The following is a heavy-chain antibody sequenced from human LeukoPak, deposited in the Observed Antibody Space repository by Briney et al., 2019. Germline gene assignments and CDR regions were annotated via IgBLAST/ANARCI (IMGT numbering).Heavy chain of an antibody. Sequence: GSLRLSCTASGFPFSTYSMNWVRQAPGEGLEWISSISSTSSYISYADSVKGRFTISRDNAKNSLYLQMNSLRVEGTAVYYCGRQAAPDYWGQGTLVTVSS. CDR2: ISSTSSYI. V-gene: IGHV3-21*01. D-gene: IGHD6-13*01. CDR3: GRQAAPDY. CDR1: GFPFSTYS. J-gene: IGHJ4*02.